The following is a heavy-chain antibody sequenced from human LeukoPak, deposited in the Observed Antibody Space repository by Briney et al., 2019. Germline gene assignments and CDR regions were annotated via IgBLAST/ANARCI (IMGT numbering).Heavy chain of an antibody. CDR2: ISGSGGST. Sequence: PGGSLGLSCAASGFTFSSYAMSWVRQAPGKGLEWVSAISGSGGSTYYADSVKGRFTISRDNSKNTLYLQMDSLRAEDTAVYYCAKDQQLVFDYWGQGTLVTVSS. D-gene: IGHD6-13*01. CDR1: GFTFSSYA. J-gene: IGHJ4*02. CDR3: AKDQQLVFDY. V-gene: IGHV3-23*01.